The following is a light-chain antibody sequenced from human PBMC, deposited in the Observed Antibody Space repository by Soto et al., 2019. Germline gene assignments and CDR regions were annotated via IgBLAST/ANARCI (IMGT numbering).Light chain of an antibody. V-gene: IGLV1-40*01. CDR3: QSYDSSLRGLV. J-gene: IGLJ2*01. Sequence: RGSIINTESSSNIGAGYDVHWYQQLPGTAPKLLMYGNNIRPSGVPDRFSDSKSGTSASLAITGLQAEDEAAYFCQSYDSSLRGLVFGGGTQLTVL. CDR1: SSNIGAGYD. CDR2: GNN.